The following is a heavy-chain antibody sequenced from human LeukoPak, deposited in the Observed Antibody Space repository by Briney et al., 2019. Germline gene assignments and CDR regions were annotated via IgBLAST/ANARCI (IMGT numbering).Heavy chain of an antibody. J-gene: IGHJ6*02. CDR2: ISADGGGT. CDR3: AKDMQTVAGLSNYYYYAMAV. CDR1: GFTFDDYA. Sequence: HPGGSLRLSCAASGFTFDDYAMHWVRQVPGKGPQWVSFISADGGGTYYADSVKGRFTISRDISKNSLFLQMNSLRSEDSALYYCAKDMQTVAGLSNYYYYAMAVWGQGTTVTVSS. V-gene: IGHV3-43*02. D-gene: IGHD6-13*01.